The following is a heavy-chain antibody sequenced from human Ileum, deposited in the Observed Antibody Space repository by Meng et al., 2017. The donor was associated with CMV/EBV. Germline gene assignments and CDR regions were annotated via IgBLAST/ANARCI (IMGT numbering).Heavy chain of an antibody. CDR1: SLTSSGVG. Sequence: SLTSSGVGGGWSRQPPGKALECLGIIFWNDDYRYSPSLRSRLTITKDTSKNQVVLTMTNMDPVDTATYYCARGNGYFQSWDIGGWFGPWGQGTLVTVSS. D-gene: IGHD2-15*01. V-gene: IGHV2-5*01. CDR3: ARGNGYFQSWDIGGWFGP. J-gene: IGHJ5*02. CDR2: IFWNDDY.